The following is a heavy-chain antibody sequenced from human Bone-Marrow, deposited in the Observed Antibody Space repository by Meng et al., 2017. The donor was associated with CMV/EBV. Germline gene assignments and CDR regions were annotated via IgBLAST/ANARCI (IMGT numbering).Heavy chain of an antibody. CDR3: AKLNGQMAAPF. Sequence: GESLKISCKAAGYRFTNYWIGWVRQMPGKGLECMGIIYPGDSDTRYSPSFQGQVTISADKSITTAYLQWSSLKASDTAMYYCAKLNGQMAAPFWGQGPLVNVSS. CDR2: IYPGDSDT. D-gene: IGHD5-24*01. J-gene: IGHJ4*02. CDR1: GYRFTNYW. V-gene: IGHV5-51*01.